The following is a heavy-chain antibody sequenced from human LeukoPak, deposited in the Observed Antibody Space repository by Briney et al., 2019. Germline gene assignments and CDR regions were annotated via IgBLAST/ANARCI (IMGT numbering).Heavy chain of an antibody. CDR2: IIPIFGTA. CDR3: ARAYSTSSPFDY. Sequence: PWASVKVSCKASGGTFSSYAISWVRQAPGQGLEWMGGIIPIFGTANYAQKFQGRVTMTRDTSTSTVYLELSSLRSEDTAVYYCARAYSTSSPFDYWGQGTLVTVSS. J-gene: IGHJ4*02. D-gene: IGHD6-6*01. CDR1: GGTFSSYA. V-gene: IGHV1-69*05.